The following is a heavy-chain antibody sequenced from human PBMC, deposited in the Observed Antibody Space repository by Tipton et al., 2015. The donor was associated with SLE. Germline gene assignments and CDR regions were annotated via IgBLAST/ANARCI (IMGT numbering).Heavy chain of an antibody. CDR3: ARGGKYYDTGRFFDY. J-gene: IGHJ4*02. V-gene: IGHV4-31*02. Sequence: NWVRQHPGKGLEWIGYIYFSGSTYYNPSLKSRVIISIDTSKNQFSLKLSSVTAADTAVYYCARGGKYYDTGRFFDYWGQGTLVTVSS. CDR2: IYFSGST. D-gene: IGHD3-22*01.